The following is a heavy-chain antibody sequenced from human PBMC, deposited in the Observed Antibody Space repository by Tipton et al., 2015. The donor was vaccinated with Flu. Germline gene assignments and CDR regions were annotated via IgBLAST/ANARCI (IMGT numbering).Heavy chain of an antibody. CDR1: GFTFRTNG. V-gene: IGHV3-30*02. J-gene: IGHJ6*02. Sequence: SGFTFRTNGMHCVRQAPGKGPEWVGHIRSDETTEYADSVKGRFTISRDNSKDMLYLQLNSLRGEDTAVYYCARDSAWYYSHYAMNVWGQGTTVTVSS. D-gene: IGHD2-15*01. CDR3: ARDSAWYYSHYAMNV. CDR2: IRSDETTE.